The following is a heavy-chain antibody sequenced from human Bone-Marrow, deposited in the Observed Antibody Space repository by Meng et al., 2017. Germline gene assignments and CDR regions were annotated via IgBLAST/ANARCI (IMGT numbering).Heavy chain of an antibody. CDR3: RLAYCMGDCVDY. D-gene: IGHD2-21*01. Sequence: QVQLQQWGAGLLKPSETLSLTCAFYGGSFSAYDWSWIRQPPGKGLEWLGQINHSGRTNDNPSLKSRVTISIDTSRNQLSLKLSSVTAADTAVYYCRLAYCMGDCVDYWGQGTLVTVSS. V-gene: IGHV4-34*01. J-gene: IGHJ4*02. CDR2: INHSGRT. CDR1: GGSFSAYD.